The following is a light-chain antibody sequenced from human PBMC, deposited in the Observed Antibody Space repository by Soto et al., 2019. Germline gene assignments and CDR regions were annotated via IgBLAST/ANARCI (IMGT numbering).Light chain of an antibody. V-gene: IGKV1-27*01. CDR3: QEYNSAPWT. CDR1: QGISNF. CDR2: AAS. J-gene: IGKJ1*01. Sequence: DIQMTQSPSSLSASVGDRVTITCRASQGISNFLAWHQQKPGKVPKLLIYAASTLQSGVPSRFSASGSGTDFTLTNTGLQPEDVATYYCQEYNSAPWTFGQGIKVEIK.